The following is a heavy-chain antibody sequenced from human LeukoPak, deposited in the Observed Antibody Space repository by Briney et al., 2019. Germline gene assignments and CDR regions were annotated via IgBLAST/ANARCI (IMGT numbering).Heavy chain of an antibody. J-gene: IGHJ4*02. Sequence: PGGSLTLPCGAWGFLFSTYNMIWLRQAPGKAREWVSLISSGSAIIYYAYSVKGRFTVSRDNAKNSLYLQMNSLRDEDTAVYYCARNPAGIGDYLGQGTLVTVSS. CDR3: ARNPAGIGDY. CDR2: ISSGSAII. D-gene: IGHD1-26*01. V-gene: IGHV3-48*02. CDR1: GFLFSTYN.